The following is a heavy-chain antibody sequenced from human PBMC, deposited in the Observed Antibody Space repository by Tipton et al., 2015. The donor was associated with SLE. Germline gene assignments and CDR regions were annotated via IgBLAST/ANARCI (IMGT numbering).Heavy chain of an antibody. V-gene: IGHV4-34*01. CDR2: INHSGST. J-gene: IGHJ4*02. CDR3: ARGSTGTFDY. Sequence: TLSLTCAVYGGSFSGYYWSWIRQPPGKGLEWIGEINHSGSTNYNPSLKSRVTISVDTSKNQFSLKLSSVTAADTAVYYCARGSTGTFDYWGQGTLVTVSS. D-gene: IGHD1-1*01. CDR1: GGSFSGYY.